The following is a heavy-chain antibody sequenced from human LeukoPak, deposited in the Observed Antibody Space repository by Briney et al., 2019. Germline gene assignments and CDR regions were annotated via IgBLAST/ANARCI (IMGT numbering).Heavy chain of an antibody. CDR1: GYTLTELS. Sequence: ASVTVSCKVSGYTLTELSMHWVRQAPGKGLEWMGGFDPEDGETIYAQKFQGRVTMTEDTSTDTAYMELSSLRSEDTAVYYCATDMDCTNGVCYTLDYWGQGTLVTVSS. CDR3: ATDMDCTNGVCYTLDY. D-gene: IGHD2-8*01. J-gene: IGHJ4*02. CDR2: FDPEDGET. V-gene: IGHV1-24*01.